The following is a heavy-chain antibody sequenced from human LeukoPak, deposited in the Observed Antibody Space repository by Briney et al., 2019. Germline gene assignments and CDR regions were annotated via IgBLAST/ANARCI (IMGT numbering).Heavy chain of an antibody. D-gene: IGHD5-24*01. V-gene: IGHV3-64D*06. J-gene: IGHJ5*02. CDR3: YCRDDLPA. CDR2: VDANGRTT. CDR1: GFTVTHYA. Sequence: PGGSLRLSCSASGFTVTHYAMHWVRQASGKGLEYVSAVDANGRTTYYADSAKGRFTISRDDSKNTLYLHMSSLRPEETAIYYCYCRDDLPAWGQGTLVTISS.